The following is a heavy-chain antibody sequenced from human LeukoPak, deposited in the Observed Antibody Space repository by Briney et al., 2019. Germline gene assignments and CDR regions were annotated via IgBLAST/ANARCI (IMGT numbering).Heavy chain of an antibody. Sequence: PGGSLRLSCSASGFTFSSYEMNWVRQAPGKGLEWISYITGSGDTIYYADSVKGRFTTSRDNAKNSLFLQMNSLTADDTAVYYCARERTTIVSGTTIGAYWGQGTLVTVSS. CDR2: ITGSGDTI. J-gene: IGHJ4*02. V-gene: IGHV3-48*03. D-gene: IGHD2/OR15-2a*01. CDR1: GFTFSSYE. CDR3: ARERTTIVSGTTIGAY.